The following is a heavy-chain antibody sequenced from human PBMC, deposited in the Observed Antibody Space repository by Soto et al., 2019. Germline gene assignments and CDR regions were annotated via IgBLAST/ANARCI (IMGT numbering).Heavy chain of an antibody. CDR1: GGTFSSYA. D-gene: IGHD6-19*01. CDR2: IIPIFGTA. V-gene: IGHV1-69*13. CDR3: ARDPNYSSGWYRGWFDP. J-gene: IGHJ5*02. Sequence: ASVKVSCKASGGTFSSYAISWVRQAPGQGLEWMGGIIPIFGTANYAQKFQGRVTITADESTSTAYMELSSLRSEDTAVYCCARDPNYSSGWYRGWFDPWGQGTLVTVSS.